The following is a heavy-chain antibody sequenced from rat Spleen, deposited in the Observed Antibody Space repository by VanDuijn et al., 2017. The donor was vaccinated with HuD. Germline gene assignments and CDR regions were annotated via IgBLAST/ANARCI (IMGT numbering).Heavy chain of an antibody. Sequence: EVQLVESGGGLVQPGSPLKLSCAASGFTFSSNWLNWIRQAPGKGLEWVASINPSGGSTYYRDSVKGRFTISRDNAKSTLYLQMDSLRSEDTATYYCATPIYYSSYMPIWFAYWGQGTLVTVSS. CDR2: INPSGGST. CDR3: ATPIYYSSYMPIWFAY. J-gene: IGHJ3*01. V-gene: IGHV5-19*01. CDR1: GFTFSSNW. D-gene: IGHD1-2*01.